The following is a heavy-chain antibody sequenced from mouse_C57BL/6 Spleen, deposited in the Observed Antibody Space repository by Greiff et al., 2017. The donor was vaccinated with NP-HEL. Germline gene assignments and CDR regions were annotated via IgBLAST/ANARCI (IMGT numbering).Heavy chain of an antibody. CDR3: ARRGIYYDYELPFAY. Sequence: QVQLQQPGAELVMPGASVKLSCKASGYTFTSYWMHWVKQRPGQGLEWIGEIDPSDSYTNYNQKFKGKSTLTVDKSSSTAYMQLSSLTSEDSAVYYCARRGIYYDYELPFAYWGQGTLVTVSA. CDR2: IDPSDSYT. D-gene: IGHD2-4*01. J-gene: IGHJ3*01. V-gene: IGHV1-69*01. CDR1: GYTFTSYW.